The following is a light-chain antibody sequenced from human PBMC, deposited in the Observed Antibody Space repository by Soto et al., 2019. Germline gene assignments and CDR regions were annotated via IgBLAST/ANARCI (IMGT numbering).Light chain of an antibody. CDR1: QTVRGY. J-gene: IGKJ1*01. CDR2: DAS. CDR3: QQNLGVHT. V-gene: IGKV3-11*01. Sequence: EILLTQSPVTLSLSPGERATLSCRASQTVRGYLPWYQQKPGQAPRLLIYDASNRATGIPARFSGSGSGTDFTLTISSLEPEDSAVYYCQQNLGVHTFGQGTKVEIK.